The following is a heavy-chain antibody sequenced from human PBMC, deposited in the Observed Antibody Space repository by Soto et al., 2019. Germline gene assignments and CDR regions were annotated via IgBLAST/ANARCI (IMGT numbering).Heavy chain of an antibody. CDR1: GFTFSSYA. CDR3: ARDRGGYDERAFDI. D-gene: IGHD5-12*01. CDR2: ISYDGSNK. Sequence: GGSLRLSCAASGFTFSSYAMHWVRQAPGKGLEWVAVISYDGSNKYYADSVKGRFTISRDNSKNTLYLQMNSLRAEDTAVYYCARDRGGYDERAFDIWGQGTMVTVSS. J-gene: IGHJ3*02. V-gene: IGHV3-30*04.